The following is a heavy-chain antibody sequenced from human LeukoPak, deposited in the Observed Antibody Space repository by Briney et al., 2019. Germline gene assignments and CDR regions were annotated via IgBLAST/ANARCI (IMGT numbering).Heavy chain of an antibody. CDR2: IYYSGST. CDR1: GGSISSSSYY. Sequence: NPSETLSLTCTVSGGSISSSSYYWGWIRQPPGKGLEWIGSIYYSGSTYYNPSLKSRVTISVDTSKNQFSLKLSSVTAADTAVYYCARVGGDSSGDITADYWGQGTLVTVSS. V-gene: IGHV4-39*01. J-gene: IGHJ4*02. D-gene: IGHD3-22*01. CDR3: ARVGGDSSGDITADY.